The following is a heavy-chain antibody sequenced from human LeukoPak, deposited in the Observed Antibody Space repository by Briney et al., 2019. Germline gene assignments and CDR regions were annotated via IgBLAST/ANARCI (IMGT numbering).Heavy chain of an antibody. Sequence: GGSLRLSCAASGFTFTNAWMSWVRQAPGKGLEWVGRIKSKIDGGTTDYAAPVKGRFTISRDDSKNTLYLQMNTLKTEDTAIYYCTTLGAFDYWGQGTLVTVSS. V-gene: IGHV3-15*01. D-gene: IGHD3-16*01. J-gene: IGHJ4*02. CDR3: TTLGAFDY. CDR1: GFTFTNAW. CDR2: IKSKIDGGTT.